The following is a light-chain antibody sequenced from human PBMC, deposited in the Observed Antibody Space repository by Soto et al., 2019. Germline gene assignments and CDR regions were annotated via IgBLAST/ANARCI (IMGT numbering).Light chain of an antibody. CDR3: SSWDGSLSGYV. CDR1: SSNIGSNY. V-gene: IGLV1-47*02. CDR2: NNN. Sequence: QSVLTQPPSASGTPGQGVTISCSGSSSNIGSNYVYWYQQLPGTAPKLLIYNNNQRPSGVPDRFSASKSGTSASLAIRGLRSDDEADYYCSSWDGSLSGYVFGAATKSPS. J-gene: IGLJ1*01.